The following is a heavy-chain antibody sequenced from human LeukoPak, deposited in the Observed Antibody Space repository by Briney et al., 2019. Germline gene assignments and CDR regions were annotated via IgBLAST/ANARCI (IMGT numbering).Heavy chain of an antibody. J-gene: IGHJ4*02. CDR3: ARGDCSSTSCQTTFDY. V-gene: IGHV3-21*01. CDR2: ISSSSSYI. D-gene: IGHD2-2*01. CDR1: GFTFSSYS. Sequence: GGSLRLSCAASGFTFSSYSMNWVRQAPGKGPEWVSSISSSSSYIYYADSVKGRFTISRDNAKNSLYLQMNSLRAEDTAVYYCARGDCSSTSCQTTFDYWGQGTLVTVSS.